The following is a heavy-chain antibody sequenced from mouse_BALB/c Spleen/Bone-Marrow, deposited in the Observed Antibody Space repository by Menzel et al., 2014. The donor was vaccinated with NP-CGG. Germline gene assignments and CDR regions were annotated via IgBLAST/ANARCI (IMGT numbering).Heavy chain of an antibody. Sequence: EVMLVESGGGLVQPGGSLRLSCATSGFTFSDFYMEWVRQPPGKGLEWIAASRNKANDYTTEYSASVKGRFIVSRDTSQSILYLQMNALRAEDSAIYYCTRDPRWLLAMDYWGQGTSVTVSS. CDR3: TRDPRWLLAMDY. D-gene: IGHD2-3*01. V-gene: IGHV7-1*02. J-gene: IGHJ4*01. CDR2: SRNKANDYTT. CDR1: GFTFSDFY.